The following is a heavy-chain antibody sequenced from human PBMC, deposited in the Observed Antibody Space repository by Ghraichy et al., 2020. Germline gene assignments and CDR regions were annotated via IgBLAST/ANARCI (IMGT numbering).Heavy chain of an antibody. J-gene: IGHJ2*01. V-gene: IGHV4-59*01. CDR2: IYYSGST. CDR3: ARVVAGRVGWYFDL. CDR1: GGSISSYY. Sequence: SETLSLTCTVSGGSISSYYWSWIRQPPGKGLEWIGYIYYSGSTNYNPSLKSRVTISVDTSKNQFSLKLSSVTAADTAVYYCARVVAGRVGWYFDLWGRGTLVTVSS. D-gene: IGHD6-19*01.